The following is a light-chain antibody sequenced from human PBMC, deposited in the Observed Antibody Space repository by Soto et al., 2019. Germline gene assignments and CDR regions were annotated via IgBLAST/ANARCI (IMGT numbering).Light chain of an antibody. Sequence: VMTQSPANLSVSPGEGVTLFCRASQNVASNIAWYQVKPAQPPRLLIYASSTRATGIPATFSGSGSGTQFSLTISSLQSEDSAVSYCQQYYHWGLSFRGRTKV. CDR2: ASS. CDR3: QQYYHWGLS. J-gene: IGKJ4*01. V-gene: IGKV3D-15*01. CDR1: QNVASN.